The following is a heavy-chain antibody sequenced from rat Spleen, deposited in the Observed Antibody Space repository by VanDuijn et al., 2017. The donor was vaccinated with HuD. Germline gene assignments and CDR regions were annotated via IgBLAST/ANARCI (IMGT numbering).Heavy chain of an antibody. CDR2: IWNTGGT. V-gene: IGHV2-41*01. D-gene: IGHD2-1*01. J-gene: IGHJ2*01. CDR3: TRNTYYFDY. Sequence: QVQLKESGPGLVQPSQTLSLTCTVAGFSLTSYNVHWVRQPPGKGLEWMGVIWNTGGTQYTSALKSRLGISKDTSKSQIFLKKNSLQTEDTATYYCTRNTYYFDYWGQGVLVTVSS. CDR1: GFSLTSYN.